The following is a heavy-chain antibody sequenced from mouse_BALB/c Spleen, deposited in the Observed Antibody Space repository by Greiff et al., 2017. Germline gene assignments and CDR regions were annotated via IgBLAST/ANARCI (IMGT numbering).Heavy chain of an antibody. CDR1: GYAFSSSW. J-gene: IGHJ4*01. CDR2: IYPGDGDT. D-gene: IGHD2-3*01. Sequence: VKLQESGPELVKPGASVKISCKASGYAFSSSWMNWVKQRPGQGLEWIGRIYPGDGDTNYNGKFKGKATLTADKSSSTAYMQLSSLTSVDSAVYFCATIYDGAMDYWGQGTSVTVSS. V-gene: IGHV1-82*01. CDR3: ATIYDGAMDY.